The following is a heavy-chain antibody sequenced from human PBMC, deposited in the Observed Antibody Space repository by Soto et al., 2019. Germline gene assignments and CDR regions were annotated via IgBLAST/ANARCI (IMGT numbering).Heavy chain of an antibody. J-gene: IGHJ4*02. D-gene: IGHD3-16*01. Sequence: PSETLSLTCTVSGASMSNYYGSWIRQPPGKGLEHIGYVYYSGSTNYSPSLKSRVTISLDTSNNQFSLNLNSVTSAGTAIYYCARSGHTFGGVVWGPGILVTVSS. CDR2: VYYSGST. V-gene: IGHV4-59*01. CDR3: ARSGHTFGGVV. CDR1: GASMSNYY.